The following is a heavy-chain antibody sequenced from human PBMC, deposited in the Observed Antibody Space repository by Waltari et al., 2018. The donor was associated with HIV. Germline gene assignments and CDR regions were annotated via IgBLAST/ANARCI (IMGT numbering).Heavy chain of an antibody. V-gene: IGHV3-7*04. Sequence: EVQLVESGGGLVQPGGSLRLSCAASGFTFSSYWMSWVRQAPGKVLEGVANIKQDGSEKYYVDSVNGRFTISRDNAENSLYLQMNSLRAEDTAVYYCARGGFYGSGSKVNWGQGTLVTVSS. D-gene: IGHD3-10*01. CDR2: IKQDGSEK. CDR1: GFTFSSYW. CDR3: ARGGFYGSGSKVN. J-gene: IGHJ4*02.